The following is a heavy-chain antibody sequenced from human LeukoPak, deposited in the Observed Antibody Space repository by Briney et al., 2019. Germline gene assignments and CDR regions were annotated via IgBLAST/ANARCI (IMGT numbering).Heavy chain of an antibody. CDR1: GFTFSSYA. CDR3: ARDRAAAGTDYYYGMDV. J-gene: IGHJ6*02. D-gene: IGHD6-13*01. CDR2: ISYDGSNK. Sequence: GGSLRLSCAASGFTFSSYAMHWVRQAPGKGLEWVAVISYDGSNKYYADSVKGRFTISRGNSKNTLYLQMNSLRAEDTAVYYCARDRAAAGTDYYYGMDVWGQGTTVTVSS. V-gene: IGHV3-30-3*01.